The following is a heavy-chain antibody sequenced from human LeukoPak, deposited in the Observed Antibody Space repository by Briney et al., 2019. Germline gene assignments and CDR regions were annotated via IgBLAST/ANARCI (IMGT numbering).Heavy chain of an antibody. CDR1: GDSFTAYF. Sequence: GESLKISCKGSGDSFTAYFIGWVRQMPGTDLEWMGVIYPGDSETKYSTSFQGQVTISVDKPISTPHLQWSSLKASDTAMYYCARSYWVGYSSGMRALDIWGQGTMVTVSS. J-gene: IGHJ3*02. D-gene: IGHD6-19*01. CDR2: IYPGDSET. CDR3: ARSYWVGYSSGMRALDI. V-gene: IGHV5-51*04.